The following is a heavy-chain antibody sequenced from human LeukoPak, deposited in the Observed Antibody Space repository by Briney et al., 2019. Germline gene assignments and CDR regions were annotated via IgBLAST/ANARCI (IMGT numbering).Heavy chain of an antibody. D-gene: IGHD6-19*01. V-gene: IGHV4-59*01. CDR1: GGSIGFYY. CDR2: IYYSGST. J-gene: IGHJ4*02. CDR3: ARAIGVAVAGPVDY. Sequence: SETLSLTCTVSGGSIGFYYWTWIRQPPGKGLEWIGYIYYSGSTNYNPSLKSRVTISVDTSKNQFSLKLSSVTAADTAVYYCARAIGVAVAGPVDYWGQGTLVTVSS.